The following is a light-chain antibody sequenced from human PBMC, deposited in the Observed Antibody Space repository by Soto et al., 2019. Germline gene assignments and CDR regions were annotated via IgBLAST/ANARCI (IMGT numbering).Light chain of an antibody. J-gene: IGLJ1*01. CDR3: SSSTSINTFV. CDR1: SSDVGGYDS. CDR2: DVI. Sequence: QSALTQPASVSGSPGQSITISCTGSSSDVGGYDSVSWYQQHPGKAPKLIIYDVINRPSGVSNRFSGSKSGNTASLTISGLQAEDEADYSCSSSTSINTFVFGTGTKVTVL. V-gene: IGLV2-14*03.